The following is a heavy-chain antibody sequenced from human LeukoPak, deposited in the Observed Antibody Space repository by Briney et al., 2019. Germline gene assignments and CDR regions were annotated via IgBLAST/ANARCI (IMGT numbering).Heavy chain of an antibody. CDR2: INHYGNT. CDR1: GGSFSGYF. CDR3: ARGQYKSGWYYEY. J-gene: IGHJ4*02. V-gene: IGHV4-34*01. Sequence: SETLSLTCAVYGGSFSGYFWSWNRRPPGKGLEWIGEINHYGNTNYNPSLKSRVTISVDTSKNQFSLKLSSVTAADTAVYYCARGQYKSGWYYEYWGQGTLVTVS. D-gene: IGHD6-19*01.